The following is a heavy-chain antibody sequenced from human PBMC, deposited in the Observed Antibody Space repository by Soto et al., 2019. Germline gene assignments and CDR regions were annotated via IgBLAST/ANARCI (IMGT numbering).Heavy chain of an antibody. Sequence: PGGSLRLSCAASGFISSSSTLSWVRQAPGKGLEWVSCISPSSSYIYYADSVKGRFSISRDNAKNSLFLEMNNLRAEDTAVYYCARETRDSSAWGQGTLVTVSS. CDR2: ISPSSSYI. CDR3: ARETRDSSA. D-gene: IGHD1-1*01. CDR1: GFISSSST. V-gene: IGHV3-21*01. J-gene: IGHJ5*02.